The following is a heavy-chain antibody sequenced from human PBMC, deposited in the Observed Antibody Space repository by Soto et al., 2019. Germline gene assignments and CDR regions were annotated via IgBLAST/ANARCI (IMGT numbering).Heavy chain of an antibody. CDR1: GGTFSSYA. CDR2: IIPIFGTA. V-gene: IGHV1-69*13. J-gene: IGHJ6*02. D-gene: IGHD4-4*01. Sequence: SVKVSCKASGGTFSSYAISWVRRAPGQGLEWTGGIIPIFGTANYAQKFQGRVTITADESTSTAYMELSSLRSEDTAVYYCARSKPTVTARGVGYYGMDVWGQGTTVTVSS. CDR3: ARSKPTVTARGVGYYGMDV.